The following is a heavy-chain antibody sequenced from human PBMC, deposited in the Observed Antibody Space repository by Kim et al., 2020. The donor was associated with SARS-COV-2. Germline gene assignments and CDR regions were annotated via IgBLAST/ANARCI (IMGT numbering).Heavy chain of an antibody. J-gene: IGHJ4*01. Sequence: GGSLRLSCAASGFTFSSYGMHWVRQAPGKGLEWVAVISYDGSNKYYADSVKGRFTISRDNSKNTLYLQMNSLRAEDTAVYYCAKGGQLWLSGSLFDYWG. CDR2: ISYDGSNK. V-gene: IGHV3-30*18. CDR3: AKGGQLWLSGSLFDY. D-gene: IGHD5-18*01. CDR1: GFTFSSYG.